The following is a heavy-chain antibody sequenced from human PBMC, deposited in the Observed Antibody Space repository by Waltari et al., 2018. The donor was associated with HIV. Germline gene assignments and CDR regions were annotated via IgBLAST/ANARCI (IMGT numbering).Heavy chain of an antibody. Sequence: QVQLQHWGAGLLKPSETLSLTCAVYGGSFSGYYWSWIRQPPGKGLEWIGEINNSGSTNYNPSLKSRVTISVDTSKNQFSLKLGSVTAADTAVYYCARGDTAMVCDYWGQGTLVTVSS. CDR1: GGSFSGYY. D-gene: IGHD5-18*01. CDR2: INNSGST. V-gene: IGHV4-34*01. J-gene: IGHJ4*02. CDR3: ARGDTAMVCDY.